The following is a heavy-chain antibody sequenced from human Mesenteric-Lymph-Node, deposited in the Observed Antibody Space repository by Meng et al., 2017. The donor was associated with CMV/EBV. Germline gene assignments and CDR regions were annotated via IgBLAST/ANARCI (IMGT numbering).Heavy chain of an antibody. J-gene: IGHJ4*02. V-gene: IGHV1-2*02. CDR1: GYTFTGYY. Sequence: ASVKVSCKASGYTFTGYYMHWVRQAPGQGLEWMGWINPNSGGTNYAQKFQGRVTMTRDTSISTAYMELSRLRSDDTAVYYCARGSFLLITTYYFDYWGQGTLVTVSS. D-gene: IGHD3-22*01. CDR2: INPNSGGT. CDR3: ARGSFLLITTYYFDY.